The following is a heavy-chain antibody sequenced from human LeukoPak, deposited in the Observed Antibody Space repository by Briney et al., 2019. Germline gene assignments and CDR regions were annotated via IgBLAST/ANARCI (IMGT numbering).Heavy chain of an antibody. J-gene: IGHJ4*02. Sequence: SETLSLTCAVCGGSFSGYYWSWIRQPPGKGLEWIGEINHSGSTNYNPSLKSRVTISVDTSKNQFSLKLSSVTAADTAVYYCARRFDYWGQGTLVTVSS. CDR2: INHSGST. V-gene: IGHV4-34*01. CDR3: ARRFDY. CDR1: GGSFSGYY.